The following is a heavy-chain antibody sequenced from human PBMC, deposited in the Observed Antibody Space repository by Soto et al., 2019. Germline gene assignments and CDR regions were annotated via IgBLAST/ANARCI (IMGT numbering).Heavy chain of an antibody. CDR3: ARASRIVVVTWANDAFDI. D-gene: IGHD3-22*01. J-gene: IGHJ3*02. CDR2: ISAYNGNT. V-gene: IGHV1-18*01. Sequence: ASVKVSCKASGYTFTSYGISWVRQAPGQGLEWMGWISAYNGNTNYAQKLQGRVTMTTDTSTSTAYMELRSLRSDDTAVYYCARASRIVVVTWANDAFDIWGQGTMVTVSS. CDR1: GYTFTSYG.